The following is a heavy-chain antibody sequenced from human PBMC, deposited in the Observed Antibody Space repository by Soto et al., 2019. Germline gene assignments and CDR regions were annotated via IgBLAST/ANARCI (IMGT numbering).Heavy chain of an antibody. D-gene: IGHD3-9*01. CDR2: IIPILGIA. CDR1: GGTFSSYT. Sequence: QVQLVQSGAEVKKPGSSVKVSCKASGGTFSSYTISWVRQAPGQGLEWMGRIIPILGIANYAQKFQGRVTITADKSTSTAYMEPSSLRPEDTVGYYCARDYDILTGTTGYWCQGTLVTVSS. CDR3: ARDYDILTGTTGY. V-gene: IGHV1-69*08. J-gene: IGHJ4*02.